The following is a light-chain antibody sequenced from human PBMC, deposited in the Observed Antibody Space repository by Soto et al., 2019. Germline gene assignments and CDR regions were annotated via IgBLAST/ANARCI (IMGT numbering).Light chain of an antibody. CDR1: QSISSK. J-gene: IGKJ4*01. CDR2: RTS. CDR3: QQYNNWPSAT. Sequence: EIGMTQSPATLSVSPGERATLSCRGSQSISSKLAWYQQKPGQAPRLLMFRTSSRATGFPARFSGSGSGTEFNLTISSLKSEDFGVYYCQQYNNWPSATFGGGTKVDIK. V-gene: IGKV3-15*01.